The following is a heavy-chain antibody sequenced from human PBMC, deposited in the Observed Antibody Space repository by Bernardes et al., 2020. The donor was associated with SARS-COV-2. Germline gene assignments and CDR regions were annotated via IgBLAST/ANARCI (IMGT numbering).Heavy chain of an antibody. CDR2: ISAESGNT. V-gene: IGHV1-18*01. D-gene: IGHD3-3*01. CDR3: ARAGLSIFGVVTGDY. CDR1: GYTFTNYG. Sequence: ASVKVSCKTSGYTFTNYGFSWVRQAPGQGLEWIGWISAESGNTNYAPKLQGRVTLTTDTSTSTAYMEVRSLRSNDTAVYYCARAGLSIFGVVTGDYWGQGTLIIVSS. J-gene: IGHJ4*02.